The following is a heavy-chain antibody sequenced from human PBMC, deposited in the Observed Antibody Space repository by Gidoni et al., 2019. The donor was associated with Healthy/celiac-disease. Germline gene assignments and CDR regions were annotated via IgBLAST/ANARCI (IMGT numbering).Heavy chain of an antibody. D-gene: IGHD2-15*01. J-gene: IGHJ4*02. CDR2: ISGSGGST. CDR3: AKHPPEHVANVVGAEDWVFDY. Sequence: EVQLLESGGGLVQPGGSLRLSCAASGFTFSSHAMSWVRQAPGKGLECVSAISGSGGSTYYADSVKGRFTISRDNSKNTLYLQMNSLRAEDTAVYYCAKHPPEHVANVVGAEDWVFDYWGQGTLVTVSS. CDR1: GFTFSSHA. V-gene: IGHV3-23*01.